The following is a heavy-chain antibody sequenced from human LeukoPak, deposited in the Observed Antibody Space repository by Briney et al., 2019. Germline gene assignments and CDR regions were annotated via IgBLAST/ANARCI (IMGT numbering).Heavy chain of an antibody. CDR1: GYSMNSSYY. CDR3: ARAFPAFDP. Sequence: SETLSLTCAVAGYSMNSSYYWGWIRQPPGKGLEWIGSIYHTGNTYYKSSLKSRLTITIDTSKNQLSLKLTSVTAADTAIYYCARAFPAFDPWGQGTLVTVSS. V-gene: IGHV4-38-2*01. CDR2: IYHTGNT. J-gene: IGHJ5*02. D-gene: IGHD2-2*01.